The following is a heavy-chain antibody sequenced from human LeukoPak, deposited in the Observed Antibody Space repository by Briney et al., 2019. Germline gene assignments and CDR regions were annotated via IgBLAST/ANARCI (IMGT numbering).Heavy chain of an antibody. CDR1: GFSLSTSGVG. V-gene: IGHV2-5*01. D-gene: IGHD6-6*01. Sequence: SGPTLVKPTQTLTLTCTFSGFSLSTSGVGVGWIRQPPGKALEWLALIYWNDDKRYSPSLKSRLTITKDTSKNQVVLTMTNMDPVDTATYYCAHRRWDYSSSSYWFDPWGQGTLVTVSS. CDR2: IYWNDDK. CDR3: AHRRWDYSSSSYWFDP. J-gene: IGHJ5*02.